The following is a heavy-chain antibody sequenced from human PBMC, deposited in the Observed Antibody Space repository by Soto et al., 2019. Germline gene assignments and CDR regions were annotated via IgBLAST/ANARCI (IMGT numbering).Heavy chain of an antibody. J-gene: IGHJ6*02. CDR3: ARDISGAAMAVYGMDV. CDR2: INPSGGST. CDR1: GYTFTSYY. Sequence: ASVKVSCKASGYTFTSYYMHWVRQAPGQGLEWMGIINPSGGSTSYAQKFQGRVTMTRDTSTSTVYMELSSLRSEDTAVYYCARDISGAAMAVYGMDVWGQGTTVTVS. D-gene: IGHD5-18*01. V-gene: IGHV1-46*01.